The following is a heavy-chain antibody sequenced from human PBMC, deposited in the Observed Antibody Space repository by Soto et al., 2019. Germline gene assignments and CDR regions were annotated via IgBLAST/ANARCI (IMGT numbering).Heavy chain of an antibody. V-gene: IGHV4-59*01. J-gene: IGHJ4*02. CDR2: IHFGRTT. CDR1: GTSISSYY. D-gene: IGHD2-8*01. Sequence: TLSLTCTVSGTSISSYYSSWIRQPPGKGLEWIANIHFGRTTNDTPSLASRVTLSVDTSKNQFSLKMTSVTAADRAMYFCARYNSYAIDYWGRGTLVTVS. CDR3: ARYNSYAIDY.